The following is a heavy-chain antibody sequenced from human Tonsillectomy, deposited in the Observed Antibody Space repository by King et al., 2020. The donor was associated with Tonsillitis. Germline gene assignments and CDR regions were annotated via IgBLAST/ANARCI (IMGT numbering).Heavy chain of an antibody. Sequence: QLQESGPGLVKPSGTLSLTCTVSGGSFSGHYWSWIRQPPGKGLEWIGYIYYTGSANYNPPLKSRVTISVDTSKYEFSLNLNSVTAADTALYYCARDKGGYSGGHYPYWYFDLWGRGTLVTVSS. V-gene: IGHV4-59*11. CDR1: GGSFSGHY. CDR3: ARDKGGYSGGHYPYWYFDL. J-gene: IGHJ2*01. CDR2: IYYTGSA. D-gene: IGHD5-12*01.